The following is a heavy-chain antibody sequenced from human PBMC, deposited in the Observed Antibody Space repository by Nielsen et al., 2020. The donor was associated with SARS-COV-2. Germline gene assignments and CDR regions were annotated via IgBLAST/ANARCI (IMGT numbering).Heavy chain of an antibody. D-gene: IGHD2-15*01. CDR3: AKDLGGYCSGGSCYRDYYYYGMDV. V-gene: IGHV3-30*04. CDR1: GFTFSSYA. Sequence: GGSLRLSCAASGFTFSSYAMHWVRQAPGKGLEWVAVISYDGSNKYYADSVKGRFTISRDNSKNTLYLQMNSLRAEDTAVYYCAKDLGGYCSGGSCYRDYYYYGMDVWGQGTTVTVSS. CDR2: ISYDGSNK. J-gene: IGHJ6*02.